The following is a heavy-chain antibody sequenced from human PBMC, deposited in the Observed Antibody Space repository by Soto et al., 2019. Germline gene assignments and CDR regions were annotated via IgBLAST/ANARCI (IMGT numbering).Heavy chain of an antibody. Sequence: SETLSLTCTVSGGSISSSSYSWGWIRQPPGKGLEWIGYIYYSGSTNYNPSLKSRVTISVDTSKNQFSLKLSSVTAADTAVYYCATASTRIAAAGTTWDYYYGMDVWGQGTTVTVSS. J-gene: IGHJ6*02. CDR1: GGSISSSSYS. CDR3: ATASTRIAAAGTTWDYYYGMDV. D-gene: IGHD6-13*01. V-gene: IGHV4-61*05. CDR2: IYYSGST.